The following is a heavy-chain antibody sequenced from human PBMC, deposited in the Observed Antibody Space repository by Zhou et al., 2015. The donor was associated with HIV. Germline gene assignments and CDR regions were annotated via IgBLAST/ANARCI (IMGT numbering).Heavy chain of an antibody. CDR3: ATDDIGGYHSFNY. D-gene: IGHD3-22*01. J-gene: IGHJ4*02. CDR1: GDTFRYYA. CDR2: INGDNGKT. Sequence: QLQLVQSGAELKKPGASVKVSCKASGDTFRYYAISWVRQSPGQGLEWMGWINGDNGKTRYAQKFQGRVTLTTDRSTKTAFMELTYLRSDDAATYFCATDDIGGYHSFNYWGQGTRVSVSS. V-gene: IGHV1-18*01.